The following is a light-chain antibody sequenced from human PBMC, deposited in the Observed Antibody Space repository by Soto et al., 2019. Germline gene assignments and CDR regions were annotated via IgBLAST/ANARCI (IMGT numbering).Light chain of an antibody. J-gene: IGLJ1*01. CDR1: NSDIGNGYDY. V-gene: IGLV2-14*01. CDR3: TSYTSSITYV. Sequence: QSALTQPASVSGSPGQSITISCTGSNSDIGNGYDYVSWYQQHPGKAPKLMIYEVSNRPSGVSNRFSGSKSGNTASLTISGLQAEDEADYYCTSYTSSITYVFGTGTKLTVL. CDR2: EVS.